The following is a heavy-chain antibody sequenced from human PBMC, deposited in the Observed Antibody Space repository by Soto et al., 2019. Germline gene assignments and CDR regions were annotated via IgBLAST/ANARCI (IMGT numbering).Heavy chain of an antibody. CDR3: ARPRSSSRNYYGMDV. Sequence: SLKLSCKESGFNFATFWIAWVRKMPGKGLEWMGIIYPGDSDTRYSPSFQGQVTISADKSISTAYLQWSSLKASDTAMYYCARPRSSSRNYYGMDVWGQGTTVTVSS. V-gene: IGHV5-51*01. CDR1: GFNFATFW. D-gene: IGHD6-13*01. CDR2: IYPGDSDT. J-gene: IGHJ6*02.